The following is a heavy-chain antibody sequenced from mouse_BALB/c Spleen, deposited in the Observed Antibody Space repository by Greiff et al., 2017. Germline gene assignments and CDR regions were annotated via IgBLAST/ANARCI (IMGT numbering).Heavy chain of an antibody. Sequence: QVQLQQSGPELVRPGPSVKISCKASGYAFSSYWMNWVKQRPGQGLEWIGQIYPGDGDTNYNGKFKGKATLTADKTSSTAYMQLSSLTSEDSAVYFCARRRTGYAMDYWGQGTSVTVSS. J-gene: IGHJ4*01. D-gene: IGHD4-1*01. V-gene: IGHV1-80*01. CDR1: GYAFSSYW. CDR2: IYPGDGDT. CDR3: ARRRTGYAMDY.